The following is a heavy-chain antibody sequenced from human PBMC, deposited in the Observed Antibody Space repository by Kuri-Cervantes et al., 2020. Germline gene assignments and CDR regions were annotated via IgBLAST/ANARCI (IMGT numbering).Heavy chain of an antibody. Sequence: GGSLRLSCAASGFTFSSYSMNWVRQAPGKGLEWVSYISSSSSTIYYADSVKGRFTISRDNAKNSLYLQMNSLRDEDTAVYYCAREKTKWASTIVYYFDYWGQGTLVTVSS. D-gene: IGHD5/OR15-5a*01. CDR3: AREKTKWASTIVYYFDY. J-gene: IGHJ4*02. CDR1: GFTFSSYS. CDR2: ISSSSSTI. V-gene: IGHV3-48*02.